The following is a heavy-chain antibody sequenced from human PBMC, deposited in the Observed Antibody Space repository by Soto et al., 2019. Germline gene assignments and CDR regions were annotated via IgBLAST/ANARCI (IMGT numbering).Heavy chain of an antibody. Sequence: GASVKVSCKASGGTFSSYAISWVRQAPGQGLEWMGGIIPIFGTANYAQKFQGRVTITADKSTSTAYMELSSLRSGDTAVYYCAKEKYVFCSGSTGNYNGIDVGGQGTTVTVSS. CDR2: IIPIFGTA. D-gene: IGHD3-3*01. J-gene: IGHJ6*02. CDR1: GGTFSSYA. V-gene: IGHV1-69*06. CDR3: AKEKYVFCSGSTGNYNGIDV.